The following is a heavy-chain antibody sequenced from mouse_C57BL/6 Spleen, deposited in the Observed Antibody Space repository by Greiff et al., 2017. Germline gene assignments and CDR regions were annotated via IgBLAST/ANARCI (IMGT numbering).Heavy chain of an antibody. Sequence: VQGVESGAELVKPGASVKISCKASGYAFSSYWMNWVKQRPGKGLEWIGQIYPGDGDTNYNGKFKGKATLTADKSSSTAYMQLSSLTSEDSAVYFCARSWIYYYGSNPGGVDYWGQGTTLTVSS. D-gene: IGHD1-1*01. V-gene: IGHV1-80*01. CDR2: IYPGDGDT. J-gene: IGHJ2*01. CDR1: GYAFSSYW. CDR3: ARSWIYYYGSNPGGVDY.